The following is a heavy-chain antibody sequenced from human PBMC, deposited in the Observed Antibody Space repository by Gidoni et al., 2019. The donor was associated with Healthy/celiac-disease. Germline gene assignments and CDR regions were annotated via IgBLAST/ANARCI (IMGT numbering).Heavy chain of an antibody. D-gene: IGHD2-15*01. CDR3: ARDSCSGGSCYYHDAFDI. J-gene: IGHJ3*02. Sequence: QVQLVESGGGVFKPGRSLRLACAATGFTFSTSAMHCVRQAPGNGLEWVAVISYDGSNKYYADSVKGRFTISRDKSKNTLYLQMNSLRAEDTAVYYCARDSCSGGSCYYHDAFDIWGQGTMVTVSS. CDR2: ISYDGSNK. V-gene: IGHV3-30-3*01. CDR1: GFTFSTSA.